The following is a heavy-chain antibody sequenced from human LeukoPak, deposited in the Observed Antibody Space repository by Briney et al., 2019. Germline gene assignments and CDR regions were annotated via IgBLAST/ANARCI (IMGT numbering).Heavy chain of an antibody. V-gene: IGHV1-18*01. D-gene: IGHD4-17*01. CDR3: ARHIAGTVTSGFDI. Sequence: ASVKVSCKASGYTFTSYDINWVRQAPGQGLEWVGWINTYKGNTQYAQRLQGRVTMTTDTSTNTAYMELGSLRSDDTAVYYCARHIAGTVTSGFDIWGQGTMVTVSS. CDR2: INTYKGNT. J-gene: IGHJ3*02. CDR1: GYTFTSYD.